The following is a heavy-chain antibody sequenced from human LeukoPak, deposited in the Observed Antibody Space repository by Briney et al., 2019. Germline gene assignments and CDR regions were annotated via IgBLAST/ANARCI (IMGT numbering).Heavy chain of an antibody. Sequence: PGGTLRLSCAASGFTFSSYSMNWVRQAPGKGLEWVSSISSSSSYIYYADSVKGRFTISRDNAKNSLYLQMNNLRAEDTAVYYCARDSGSYLGDYWGQGTLVTVSS. CDR1: GFTFSSYS. V-gene: IGHV3-21*01. CDR3: ARDSGSYLGDY. CDR2: ISSSSSYI. J-gene: IGHJ4*02. D-gene: IGHD1-26*01.